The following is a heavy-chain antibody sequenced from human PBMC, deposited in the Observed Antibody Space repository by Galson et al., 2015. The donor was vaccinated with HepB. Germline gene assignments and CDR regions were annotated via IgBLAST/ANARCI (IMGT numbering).Heavy chain of an antibody. J-gene: IGHJ4*02. CDR1: GFSFENYA. CDR3: AKGVYSSSAGLLFDY. Sequence: SLRLSCAVSGFSFENYAMHWVRQAPGRGLEWVSGIGWNSGGIVYAHSVKGRFTISRDNANNSLFLQMNSLRAEDTAFYYCAKGVYSSSAGLLFDYWGQGTLVTVSS. D-gene: IGHD5-18*01. V-gene: IGHV3-9*01. CDR2: IGWNSGGI.